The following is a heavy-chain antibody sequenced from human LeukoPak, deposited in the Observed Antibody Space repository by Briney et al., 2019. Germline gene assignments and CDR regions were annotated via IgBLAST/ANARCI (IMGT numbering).Heavy chain of an antibody. D-gene: IGHD3-3*01. J-gene: IGHJ6*03. CDR1: GFTFSSYG. V-gene: IGHV3-23*01. CDR2: ISGSGGST. Sequence: GGTLRLSCAASGFTFSSYGMSWVRQAPGKGLEWVSAISGSGGSTYYADSVKGRFTISRDNAKNSLYLQMNSLRAEDTAVYYCARPGFLGPDEGYYYMDVWGKGTTVTVSS. CDR3: ARPGFLGPDEGYYYMDV.